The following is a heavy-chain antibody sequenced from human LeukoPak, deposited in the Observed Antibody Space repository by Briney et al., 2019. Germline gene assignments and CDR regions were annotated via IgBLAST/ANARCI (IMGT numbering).Heavy chain of an antibody. CDR2: ISTSSSST. Sequence: GGALRLYCAASGFTFSDYRMSWIRQAPGKGLEWVSYISTSSSSTNYADPVKVRFTISRDNAKNSLVLQMNSLRAEDTAVYYCARDRGGAAAYWGQGTLVTVSS. D-gene: IGHD3-16*01. J-gene: IGHJ4*02. CDR1: GFTFSDYR. CDR3: ARDRGGAAAY. V-gene: IGHV3-11*05.